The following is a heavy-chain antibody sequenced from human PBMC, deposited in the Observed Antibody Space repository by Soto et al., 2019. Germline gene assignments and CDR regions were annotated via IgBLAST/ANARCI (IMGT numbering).Heavy chain of an antibody. D-gene: IGHD3-22*01. CDR2: IYYSGST. CDR1: GVSISSYY. J-gene: IGHJ4*02. Sequence: PSETLSLTCTVSGVSISSYYWSWIRQPPGKGLEWIGYIYYSGSTNYNPSLKSRVTISVDTSKNQFSLKLSSVTVADTAVYYCARSRGGYFDYWGQGTLVTVSS. V-gene: IGHV4-59*01. CDR3: ARSRGGYFDY.